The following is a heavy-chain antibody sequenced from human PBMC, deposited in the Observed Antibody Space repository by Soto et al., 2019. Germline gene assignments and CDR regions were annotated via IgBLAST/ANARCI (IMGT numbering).Heavy chain of an antibody. CDR1: GYTFSSYY. CDR3: SRGGHITVVTASFDF. D-gene: IGHD2-21*02. CDR2: IHPSGGGA. V-gene: IGHV1-46*03. Sequence: GASVKVSGKASGYTFSSYYLHWVRQAPGQGLEWMGMIHPSGGGATYAQKFLGRVTMTRDTSTSTVFMELSSLRSEDTAIYYCSRGGHITVVTASFDFWGQGTLVTVSS. J-gene: IGHJ4*02.